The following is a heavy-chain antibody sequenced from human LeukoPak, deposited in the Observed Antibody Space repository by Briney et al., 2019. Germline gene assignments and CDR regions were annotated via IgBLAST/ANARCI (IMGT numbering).Heavy chain of an antibody. CDR1: GYAFTNYG. CDR2: ISTDNGNT. CDR3: ARWGVHGTTTFTFDH. V-gene: IGHV1-18*01. Sequence: ASVKLSCKASGYAFTNYGIAWVRQAPGQGLEWIGSISTDNGNTNYAQKFQARVTMSTDTSTRTGYMELRSLTFNDTALYYCARWGVHGTTTFTFDHGGQGSLITVS. J-gene: IGHJ4*02. D-gene: IGHD3-16*01.